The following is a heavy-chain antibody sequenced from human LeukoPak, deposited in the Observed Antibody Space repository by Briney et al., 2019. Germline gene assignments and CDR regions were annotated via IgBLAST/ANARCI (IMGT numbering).Heavy chain of an antibody. J-gene: IGHJ4*02. V-gene: IGHV1-18*03. CDR1: GYTFTSYG. CDR3: ARSYCSGGSCFVFDY. Sequence: ASVKVSCKASGYTFTSYGISWVRQAPGQGLEWMGWISAYNGNTNYAQKLQGRVTMTTDTSTSTAYMEPSSLRSEDMAVYYCARSYCSGGSCFVFDYWGQGSLVTVSS. D-gene: IGHD2-15*01. CDR2: ISAYNGNT.